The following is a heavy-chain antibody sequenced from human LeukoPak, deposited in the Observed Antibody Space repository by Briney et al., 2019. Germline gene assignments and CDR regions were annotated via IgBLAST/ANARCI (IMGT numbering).Heavy chain of an antibody. CDR1: GYTLTSYG. CDR3: ARVHDFWSGYYTSSYYYYMDV. J-gene: IGHJ6*03. CDR2: ISAYNGNT. D-gene: IGHD3-3*01. Sequence: ASVKVSCKASGYTLTSYGISWVRQAPGQGLEWMGWISAYNGNTNYAQKLQGRVTMTTDTSTSTAYMELRSLRSDDTAVYYCARVHDFWSGYYTSSYYYYMDVWGKGTTVTVSS. V-gene: IGHV1-18*01.